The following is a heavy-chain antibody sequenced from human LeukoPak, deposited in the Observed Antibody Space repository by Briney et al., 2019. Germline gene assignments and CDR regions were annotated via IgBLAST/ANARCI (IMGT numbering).Heavy chain of an antibody. Sequence: PGGSLRLSCAASGFTSSSYGMHWVRQAPGKGLEWVTFIRYDGSNKYYTDSVKARFTISRDNSKNTLYLQMNSLRAEDTAVYYCARDSPRKSSNSYGSLWGQGTLVTVSS. V-gene: IGHV3-30*02. D-gene: IGHD5-18*01. CDR1: GFTSSSYG. J-gene: IGHJ4*02. CDR3: ARDSPRKSSNSYGSL. CDR2: IRYDGSNK.